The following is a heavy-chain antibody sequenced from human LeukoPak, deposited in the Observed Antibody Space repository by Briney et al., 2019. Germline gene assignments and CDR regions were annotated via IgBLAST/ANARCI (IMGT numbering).Heavy chain of an antibody. CDR2: TSSSSVTI. CDR3: ARDAYSNGGNDY. Sequence: PGGSLRLSCVVSGFTFGTYSMSWVRQAPGKGLEWIAYTSSSSVTIFYADSVKGRFTISRDNDKNSLYLQMQSLRAEDTSVYYCARDAYSNGGNDYWGQGTLVTVSS. V-gene: IGHV3-48*01. CDR1: GFTFGTYS. J-gene: IGHJ4*02. D-gene: IGHD4-11*01.